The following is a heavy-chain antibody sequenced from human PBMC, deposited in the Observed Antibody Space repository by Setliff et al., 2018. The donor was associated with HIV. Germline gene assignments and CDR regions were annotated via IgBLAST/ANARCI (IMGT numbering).Heavy chain of an antibody. J-gene: IGHJ5*02. CDR2: INYSGTT. CDR1: GGSISSHY. D-gene: IGHD5-12*01. V-gene: IGHV4-59*11. Sequence: SETLSLTCTVSGGSISSHYWSWIRQPPGKGLEWIGSINYSGTTNYSPSLRSRVTISIDTSTKQVSLKVNSVTAADTALYYCAGGGTNWFDPWGQGTLVTVSS. CDR3: AGGGTNWFDP.